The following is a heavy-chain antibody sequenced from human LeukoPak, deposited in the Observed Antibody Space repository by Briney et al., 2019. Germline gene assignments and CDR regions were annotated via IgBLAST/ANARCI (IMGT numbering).Heavy chain of an antibody. CDR3: AMSSGYGFDTTNWFDP. CDR1: GGTFSSYT. J-gene: IGHJ5*02. Sequence: SVKVSCKASGGTFSSYTISWVRQAPGQGLEWMGRIIPILGIANHAQKFQGRVPITADKSPSKAHMELSSLRSEDRAVYYCAMSSGYGFDTTNWFDPWGQGTLVTVSS. D-gene: IGHD3-3*01. CDR2: IIPILGIA. V-gene: IGHV1-69*02.